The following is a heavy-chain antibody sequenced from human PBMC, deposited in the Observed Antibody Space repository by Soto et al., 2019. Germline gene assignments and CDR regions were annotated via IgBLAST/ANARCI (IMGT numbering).Heavy chain of an antibody. Sequence: GGSLRLSCEASGFTFSSQAMSWVRQAPGKGLEWVSFITGGGDNRFYADSVKGRFTISRDISKNTLYLQMNSLRAEDTAVYYCAKGVPGIAVAGTGYFPHWGQGTLVTVSS. CDR2: ITGGGDNR. J-gene: IGHJ1*01. V-gene: IGHV3-23*01. D-gene: IGHD6-19*01. CDR3: AKGVPGIAVAGTGYFPH. CDR1: GFTFSSQA.